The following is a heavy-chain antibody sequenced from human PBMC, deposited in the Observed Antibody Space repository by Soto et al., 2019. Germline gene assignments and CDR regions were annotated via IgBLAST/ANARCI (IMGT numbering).Heavy chain of an antibody. Sequence: QVQLVQSGAEVKKPGASVKVSCKASGYTFTSYGISWVRQAPGQGLEWMGWISAYNGNTNYAQELQGRATMITDTSTSTAYMELRSLRSDDTAVYYCARDRVGSSWSNWFDLWGQGTLVTVSS. CDR2: ISAYNGNT. CDR1: GYTFTSYG. J-gene: IGHJ5*02. V-gene: IGHV1-18*04. CDR3: ARDRVGSSWSNWFDL. D-gene: IGHD6-13*01.